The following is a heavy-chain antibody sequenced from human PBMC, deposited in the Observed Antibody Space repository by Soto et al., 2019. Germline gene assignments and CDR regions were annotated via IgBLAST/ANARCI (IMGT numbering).Heavy chain of an antibody. CDR1: GGTFSSYA. Sequence: SVKVSCKASGGTFSSYAISWVRQAPGQGLEWMGGIIPIFGTANYAQKFQGRVTITADESTSTAYMELSSLRSEDTAVYYCASGTTVRYYYYYYGMDVWGQGTTVTVSS. CDR3: ASGTTVRYYYYYYGMDV. CDR2: IIPIFGTA. J-gene: IGHJ6*02. D-gene: IGHD4-4*01. V-gene: IGHV1-69*13.